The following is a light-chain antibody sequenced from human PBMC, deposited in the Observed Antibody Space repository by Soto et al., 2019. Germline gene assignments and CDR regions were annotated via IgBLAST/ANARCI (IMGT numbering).Light chain of an antibody. CDR3: CSCADSYTLV. CDR1: SSDVGGYNY. J-gene: IGLJ3*02. V-gene: IGLV2-11*01. CDR2: DVS. Sequence: QSALTQPRSVSGSPGQSVTISCTGTSSDVGGYNYVSWYQQYPGKVPKVMIYDVSKRPSGVPDRFSGSKSGNTASLTISGRQAEDEADYYCCSCADSYTLVFGGGTKLTVL.